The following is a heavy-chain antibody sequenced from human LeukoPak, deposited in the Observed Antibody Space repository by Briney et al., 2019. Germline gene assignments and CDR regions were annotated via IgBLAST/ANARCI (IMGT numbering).Heavy chain of an antibody. CDR3: ARDFSGYDPDY. V-gene: IGHV1-18*01. Sequence: ASVKVSCKASGYTFATYGFSWVRQAPGQGLEWMGWVNTHNGKTHYAQKIQGRVTITTDTSTSTAYMELRSLVSDDTAVYYCARDFSGYDPDYWGQGTLVTVSS. J-gene: IGHJ4*02. CDR2: VNTHNGKT. CDR1: GYTFATYG. D-gene: IGHD5-12*01.